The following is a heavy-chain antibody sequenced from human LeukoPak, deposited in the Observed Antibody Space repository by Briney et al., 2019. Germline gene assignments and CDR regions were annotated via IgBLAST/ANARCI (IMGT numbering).Heavy chain of an antibody. CDR1: GFTFDEHG. Sequence: GGSLRLSCAASGFTFDEHGMSWVRQAPGKGLEWVSGINWNGASTGYADSVRGRFTISRDNAKNSLYLQMNSLRGEDTALYYCARVQRWGYSNYFDYWGQGTLVTVSS. V-gene: IGHV3-20*04. CDR3: ARVQRWGYSNYFDY. D-gene: IGHD4-11*01. J-gene: IGHJ4*02. CDR2: INWNGAST.